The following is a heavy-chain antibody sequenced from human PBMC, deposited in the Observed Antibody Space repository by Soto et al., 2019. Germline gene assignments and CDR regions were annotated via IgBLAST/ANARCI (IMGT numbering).Heavy chain of an antibody. CDR2: IYPSDSDT. D-gene: IGHD3-3*01. J-gene: IGHJ4*02. CDR1: GYNFAGYW. CDR3: ARGGVSTRTFDY. V-gene: IGHV5-51*01. Sequence: VQLVQSGAEVKKPGESLKISCKGSGYNFAGYWIAWVRQMPGKGLELMGIIYPSDSDTRYRPSFQGQVTISADKSISSAYLQWSSLRASDTAMYYCARGGVSTRTFDYWGQGTPVTVSS.